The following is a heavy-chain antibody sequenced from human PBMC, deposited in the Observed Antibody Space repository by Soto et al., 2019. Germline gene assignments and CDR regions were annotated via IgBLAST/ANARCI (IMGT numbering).Heavy chain of an antibody. J-gene: IGHJ5*02. CDR3: AKPGYSSGWYVRNWFDP. Sequence: GSLTLSRAASGDTFRSYVMSWFRKDPRKGLEWVSAISGSGGSTYYADSVKGRFTISRDNSKNTLYLQMNSLRAEDTAVYYCAKPGYSSGWYVRNWFDPWGQGTLVTVSS. CDR2: ISGSGGST. V-gene: IGHV3-23*01. D-gene: IGHD6-19*01. CDR1: GDTFRSYV.